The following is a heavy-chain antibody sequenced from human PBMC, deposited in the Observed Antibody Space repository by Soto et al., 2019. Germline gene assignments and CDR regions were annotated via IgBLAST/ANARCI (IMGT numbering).Heavy chain of an antibody. CDR3: ARGGGGRDGYNSFDY. D-gene: IGHD5-12*01. J-gene: IGHJ4*02. Sequence: NPSETLSLTCTVSGGSISSYYWSWIRQPPGKGLEWIGYIYYSGSTNYNPSLKSRVTISVDTSKNQFSLKLSSVTAADTAVYYCARGGGGRDGYNSFDYWGQGTLVTVSS. V-gene: IGHV4-59*01. CDR1: GGSISSYY. CDR2: IYYSGST.